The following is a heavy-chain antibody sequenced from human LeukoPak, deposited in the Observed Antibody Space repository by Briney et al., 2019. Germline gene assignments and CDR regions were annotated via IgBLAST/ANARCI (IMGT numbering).Heavy chain of an antibody. CDR1: GFTVSRNH. CDR3: ATRGTTATKYFEY. CDR2: ITSSGGNT. Sequence: GGSLRLSCAASGFTVSRNHMSWVRQAPGRGLEWVSTITSSGGNTYYADSVKGRFTISRDNSKNTLHLQMNSLRAEDTAIYYCATRGTTATKYFEYWGQGTLVTVSS. V-gene: IGHV3-23*01. J-gene: IGHJ4*02. D-gene: IGHD1-1*01.